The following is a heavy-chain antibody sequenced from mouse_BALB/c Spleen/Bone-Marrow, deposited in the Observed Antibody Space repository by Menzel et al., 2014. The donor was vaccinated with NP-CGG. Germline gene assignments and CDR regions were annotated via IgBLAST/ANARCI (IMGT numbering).Heavy chain of an antibody. CDR3: AREAGPWYFDV. CDR1: GYTFTDYA. Sequence: QVHVKQSGAELVRPGVSVKISCKGSGYTFTDYAMYWVKRSHAKSLEWIGIISTYYGDASYNQKFKGKATMTVDKSSSTAYMELARLTSEDSAIYYCAREAGPWYFDVWGAGTTVTVSS. CDR2: ISTYYGDA. J-gene: IGHJ1*01. V-gene: IGHV1S137*01.